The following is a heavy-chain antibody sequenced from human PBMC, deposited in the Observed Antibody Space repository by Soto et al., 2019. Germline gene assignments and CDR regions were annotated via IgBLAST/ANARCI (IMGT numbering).Heavy chain of an antibody. CDR2: ISYGGIT. Sequence: QVRLQESVQGLVRPSQTLALICTVSCTSIRHDNFYWSFLRQRPGTGLEWLGYISYGGITFYNPSLESRLCMSGDPSNNKFSLNLKSVTAADTAMYYCAIDLDGVVTGRVAFAVWGPGTLVTVSS. CDR1: CTSIRHDNFY. CDR3: AIDLDGVVTGRVAFAV. V-gene: IGHV4-31*03. J-gene: IGHJ3*01. D-gene: IGHD3-9*01.